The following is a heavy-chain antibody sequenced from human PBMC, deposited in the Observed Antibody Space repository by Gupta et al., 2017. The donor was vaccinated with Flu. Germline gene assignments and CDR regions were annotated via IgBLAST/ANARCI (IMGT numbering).Heavy chain of an antibody. CDR2: IIPIFGTA. CDR3: ARGDFREVTPRGYYYGMDV. Sequence: QVQLVQSGAEVKKPGSSVQVSCKASGGTFSSYAISWVRQAPGQGLEWMGGIIPIFGTANYAQKFQGRVTITADKSTSTAYMELSSLRSEDTAVYYCARGDFREVTPRGYYYGMDVWGQGTTVTVSS. V-gene: IGHV1-69*06. D-gene: IGHD2-21*02. CDR1: GGTFSSYA. J-gene: IGHJ6*02.